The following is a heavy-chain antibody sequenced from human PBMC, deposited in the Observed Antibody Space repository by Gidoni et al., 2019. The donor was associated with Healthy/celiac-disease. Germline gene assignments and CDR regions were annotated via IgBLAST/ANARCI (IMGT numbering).Heavy chain of an antibody. CDR2: IYYSGGT. CDR1: GGFISHYY. V-gene: IGHV4-59*01. J-gene: IGHJ4*02. D-gene: IGHD6-13*01. CDR3: ARARRGRIAAAGTFDY. Sequence: QAQLQESGPGLVKPSETLSLTCTVSGGFISHYYWSWIRQPPGKGLEWIGYIYYSGGTNYNPSLKSRVTISVDTSKNQFSLKLSSVTAAGAAVYYCARARRGRIAAAGTFDYWGQGTLVTVSS.